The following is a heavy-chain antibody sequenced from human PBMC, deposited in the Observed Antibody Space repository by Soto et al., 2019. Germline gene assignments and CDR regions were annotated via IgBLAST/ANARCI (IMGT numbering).Heavy chain of an antibody. Sequence: GASVAVCCKASGGTFGNDIMTWVRQAPGQGLEWMGRIIPLLDTTNYAQYFQGRVTITADKSTSTAYMELSSLRSEDTAMYYCATNYGSGYRAFDFWGQGALVTVSS. V-gene: IGHV1-69*08. CDR1: GGTFGNDI. CDR3: ATNYGSGYRAFDF. J-gene: IGHJ4*02. D-gene: IGHD3-10*01. CDR2: IIPLLDTT.